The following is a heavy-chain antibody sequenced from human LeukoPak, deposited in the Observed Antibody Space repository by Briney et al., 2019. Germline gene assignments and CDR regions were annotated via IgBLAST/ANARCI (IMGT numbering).Heavy chain of an antibody. CDR1: GYSFTINW. J-gene: IGHJ4*02. CDR2: IYPGESDT. CDR3: ARQFPSKQIRFFDY. V-gene: IGHV5-51*01. D-gene: IGHD3-16*01. Sequence: GESLKISGKGSGYSFTINWIGGLRKMQGKGLEWMGIIYPGESDTRYSPSFQGQVSISADKFISTTYLQWSSLKASDTAMYYCARQFPSKQIRFFDYWGQGTLVTVSS.